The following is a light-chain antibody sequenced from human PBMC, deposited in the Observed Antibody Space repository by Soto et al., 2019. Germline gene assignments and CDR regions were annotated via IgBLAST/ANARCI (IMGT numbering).Light chain of an antibody. V-gene: IGKV1-5*01. Sequence: DIQMTQSPSTLSASVGDRVTITCRASQSISTWLAWYQQKPGNAPKLLIFDASNLESGVPSRFSGSGSGTECTLTIDSLQPDDFATYYCQQNNSDSRTFGQGTELDIK. CDR1: QSISTW. J-gene: IGKJ1*01. CDR2: DAS. CDR3: QQNNSDSRT.